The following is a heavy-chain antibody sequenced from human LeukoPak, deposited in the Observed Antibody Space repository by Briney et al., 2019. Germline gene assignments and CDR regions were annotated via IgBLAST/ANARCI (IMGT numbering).Heavy chain of an antibody. J-gene: IGHJ4*02. CDR2: INPNSGGT. D-gene: IGHD3-22*01. Sequence: ASVKVSCKASGYTFTGYYMHWVRQAPGQGLEWMGWINPNSGGTNYAQKFQGRVTMTRDTSISTAYMELSRLRSDGTAVYYCARVIFGSSGGYFGYYYFDYWGQGTLVTVSP. CDR1: GYTFTGYY. CDR3: ARVIFGSSGGYFGYYYFDY. V-gene: IGHV1-2*02.